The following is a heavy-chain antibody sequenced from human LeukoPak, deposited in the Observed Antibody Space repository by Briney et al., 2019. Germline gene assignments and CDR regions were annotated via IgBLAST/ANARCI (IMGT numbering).Heavy chain of an antibody. V-gene: IGHV3-48*01. CDR3: VRELAY. D-gene: IGHD1-1*01. CDR1: GFTFSTYM. J-gene: IGHJ4*02. Sequence: GGSLRLSCAASGFTFSTYMMNSVRQAPGKGLEWLSYISSDSGAIYYADSVQGRFTISRDNAQKSLYLQMNSLRVEDTAVYYCVRELAYWGQGALVTVSS. CDR2: ISSDSGAI.